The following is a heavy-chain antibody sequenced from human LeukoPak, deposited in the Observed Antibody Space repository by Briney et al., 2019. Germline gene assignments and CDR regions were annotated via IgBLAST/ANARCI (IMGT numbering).Heavy chain of an antibody. Sequence: GGSLRLSCAASGFTASNNYMSWVRQAPGKGLEWVSVIYSGGSTYYADSVKGRFTISRDNSKNTLYLQMNSLRAEDTAVYYCARVCYFDYWGQGTLVTASS. CDR2: IYSGGST. D-gene: IGHD2-8*01. CDR3: ARVCYFDY. V-gene: IGHV3-66*01. CDR1: GFTASNNY. J-gene: IGHJ4*02.